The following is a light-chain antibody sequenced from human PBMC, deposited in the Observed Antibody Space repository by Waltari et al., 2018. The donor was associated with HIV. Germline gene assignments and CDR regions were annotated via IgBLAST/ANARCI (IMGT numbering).Light chain of an antibody. V-gene: IGLV2-11*01. CDR3: CSYACSNIHWV. CDR1: SLYFNTFNL. J-gene: IGLJ3*02. Sequence: SSPTQPRPLSGSPGTSVTILRPGTSLYFNTFNLLSRYQTHPGDTPKLVIFGVKKRPSGVPDRFAGSHSGNTASLTISGLQAEDEGQYYCCSYACSNIHWVFGGGTKLTVL. CDR2: GVK.